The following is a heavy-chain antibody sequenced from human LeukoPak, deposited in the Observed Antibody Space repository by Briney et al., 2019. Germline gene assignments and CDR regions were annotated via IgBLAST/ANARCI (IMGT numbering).Heavy chain of an antibody. CDR3: ARVGVPAAGHFDY. CDR1: GFTFSSYE. Sequence: GGSLSLSWAASGFTFSSYEMNWVRQPPGKGLGWVSYIRSSGSTIYYADSVKGRFTISRDNAKNSLYLQMNSLRAEDTAVYYCARVGVPAAGHFDYWGQGTLVTVSS. CDR2: IRSSGSTI. J-gene: IGHJ4*02. D-gene: IGHD2-2*01. V-gene: IGHV3-48*03.